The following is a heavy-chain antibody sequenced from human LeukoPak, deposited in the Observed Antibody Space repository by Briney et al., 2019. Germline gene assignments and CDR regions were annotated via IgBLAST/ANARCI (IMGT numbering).Heavy chain of an antibody. Sequence: PSETLSLTCAVYGGSFSGYYWSWIRQPPGKGLEWIGEINHSGSTNYNPSLKSRVTISVDTSKHQFSRKLSSVTAADTAVYYCATIRYGAFDIWGQGTMVTVSS. V-gene: IGHV4-34*01. J-gene: IGHJ3*02. CDR3: ATIRYGAFDI. CDR1: GGSFSGYY. D-gene: IGHD3-9*01. CDR2: INHSGST.